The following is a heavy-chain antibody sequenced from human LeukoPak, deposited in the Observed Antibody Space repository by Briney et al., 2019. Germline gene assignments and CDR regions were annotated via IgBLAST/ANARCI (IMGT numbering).Heavy chain of an antibody. CDR2: FDPEDGET. CDR1: GYTLTELS. Sequence: GASVKVSCKVSGYTLTELSMHWGRQAPGKGLEWMGGFDPEDGETIYAQKFQGRVTTTEDTSTDTAYMELSSLRSEDTAVYYCATMIAVASPFDYWGQGTLVTVSS. CDR3: ATMIAVASPFDY. J-gene: IGHJ4*02. D-gene: IGHD6-19*01. V-gene: IGHV1-24*01.